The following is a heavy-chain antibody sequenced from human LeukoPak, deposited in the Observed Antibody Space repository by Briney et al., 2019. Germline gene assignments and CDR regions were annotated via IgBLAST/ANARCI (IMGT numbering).Heavy chain of an antibody. J-gene: IGHJ3*02. CDR2: IYYSGST. CDR3: ARDKTLYSSSWEDAFDI. CDR1: GGSISSSSYY. V-gene: IGHV4-39*07. Sequence: SETLSLTCTVSGGSISSSSYYWGWIRQPPGKGLEWIGSIYYSGSTYYNPSLKSRVTISVDTSKIQFSLKLSSVTAADTAVYYCARDKTLYSSSWEDAFDIWGQGTMVTVSS. D-gene: IGHD6-13*01.